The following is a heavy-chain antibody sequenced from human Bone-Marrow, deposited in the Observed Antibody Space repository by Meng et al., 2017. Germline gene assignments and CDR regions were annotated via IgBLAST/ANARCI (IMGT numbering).Heavy chain of an antibody. CDR2: IDPNNGHT. Sequence: RVHAGPAGKKPGASVNLSCKPSGYTFTGYWIHWWPQAPGQRLEWMGRIDPNNGHTKYAQNFQGRVTITSDTSISTAYMELNGLRSDDTAVYYCARDEDISAAGKLFGDYWGQGTLVTVSS. V-gene: IGHV1-2*06. J-gene: IGHJ4*02. CDR3: ARDEDISAAGKLFGDY. CDR1: GYTFTGYW. D-gene: IGHD6-13*01.